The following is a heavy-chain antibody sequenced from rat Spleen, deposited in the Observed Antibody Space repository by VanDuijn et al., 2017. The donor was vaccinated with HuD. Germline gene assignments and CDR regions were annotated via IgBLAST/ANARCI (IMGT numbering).Heavy chain of an antibody. CDR1: GFSLISYS. V-gene: IGHV2-34*01. CDR3: ARPNNPYWYFDF. D-gene: IGHD1-10*01. Sequence: QVQLKESGAGLVQPSETLSLTCTFSGFSLISYSVSWVRQPSGRGPEWMGRMGYNGDTAYNSLLKSRLSISRDISKSQVFLKMNSLQTEDTATYYCARPNNPYWYFDFWGPGTMVTVSS. CDR2: MGYNGDT. J-gene: IGHJ1*01.